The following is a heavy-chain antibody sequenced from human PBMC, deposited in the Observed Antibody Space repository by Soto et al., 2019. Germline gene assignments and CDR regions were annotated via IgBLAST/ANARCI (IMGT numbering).Heavy chain of an antibody. CDR3: ARQGDGYSYFDY. D-gene: IGHD4-4*01. V-gene: IGHV5-51*01. CDR1: GYSFATNW. Sequence: GESLKISCKGSGYSFATNWIAWVRQMPGKGLEWMGIIYPGDSDTRYSPSFQGQVTISADKSITTAYLQWSSLKASDTAIYYCARQGDGYSYFDYWGQGTLVTAPQ. J-gene: IGHJ4*02. CDR2: IYPGDSDT.